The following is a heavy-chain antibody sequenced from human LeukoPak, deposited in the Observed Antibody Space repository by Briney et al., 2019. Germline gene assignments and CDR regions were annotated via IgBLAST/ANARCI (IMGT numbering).Heavy chain of an antibody. CDR3: AREGEYSSSSTAFDI. V-gene: IGHV4-34*01. Sequence: PSETLSLTCAVYGGSFSGYYWSWIRQPPGKGLEWIGEINHSGSTNYNPSLKSRVTISVDTSKNQFSLKLSSVTAADTAVYYCAREGEYSSSSTAFDIWGQGTMVTVSS. D-gene: IGHD6-6*01. CDR1: GGSFSGYY. J-gene: IGHJ3*02. CDR2: INHSGST.